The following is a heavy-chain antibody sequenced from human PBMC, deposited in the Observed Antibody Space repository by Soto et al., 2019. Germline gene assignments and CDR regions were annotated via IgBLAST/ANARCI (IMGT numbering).Heavy chain of an antibody. J-gene: IGHJ5*02. CDR2: ISYDGSNK. V-gene: IGHV3-30*18. Sequence: QVQLVESGGGVVQPGRSLRLSCAASGFTFSSYGMHWVRQAPGKGLEWVAVISYDGSNKYYADSVKGRFTISRDNSKNTLYLQMNSLRAEDTAVYYCAKVGGIAAADNWFDPWGQGTLVTVSS. CDR3: AKVGGIAAADNWFDP. CDR1: GFTFSSYG. D-gene: IGHD6-13*01.